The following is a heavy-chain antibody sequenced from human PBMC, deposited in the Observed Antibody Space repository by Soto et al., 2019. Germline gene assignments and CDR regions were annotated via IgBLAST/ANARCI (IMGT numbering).Heavy chain of an antibody. CDR1: GYTFTGYY. V-gene: IGHV1-2*02. CDR2: INPNSGGT. D-gene: IGHD2-15*01. Sequence: QVQLVQSGAEVKKPGASVKVSCKASGYTFTGYYMHWVRQAPGQGLEWMGWINPNSGGTNYAQKFQGRVTMTRDTAISAAYIELGRLGSDGTDVYYCAPTLLVAATLSTFDLRGQGTILTVSS. J-gene: IGHJ3*01. CDR3: APTLLVAATLSTFDL.